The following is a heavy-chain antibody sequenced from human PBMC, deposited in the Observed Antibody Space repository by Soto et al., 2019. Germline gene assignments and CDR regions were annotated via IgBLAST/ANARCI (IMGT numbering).Heavy chain of an antibody. Sequence: GGSLRLSCAASGFTFSSYGMHWVRQAPGKGLEWVAVIWYDGSNKYYADSVKGRFTISRDNSKNTLYLQMNSLRAEDTAVYYCARDFEEYSSYYFDYWGQGTLVTVSS. D-gene: IGHD6-6*01. CDR2: IWYDGSNK. V-gene: IGHV3-33*01. CDR1: GFTFSSYG. J-gene: IGHJ4*02. CDR3: ARDFEEYSSYYFDY.